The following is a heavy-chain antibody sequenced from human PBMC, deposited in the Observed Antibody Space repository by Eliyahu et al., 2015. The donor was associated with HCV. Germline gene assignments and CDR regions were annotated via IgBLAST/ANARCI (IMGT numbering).Heavy chain of an antibody. CDR2: LSDSGRNR. J-gene: IGHJ4*02. D-gene: IGHD6-6*01. V-gene: IGHV3-23*01. Sequence: EVQLLESGGGLIQPGGSLRLSCEASGFIFSSYAMXWVRRAPGKGLGGVSTLSDSGRNRYIADSVKGRVTLSRDNSQNRLYLQMNSLRADDTAVYYCAKTPLSDPNPDSSSSRWYFFDSWGQGTLVTVSS. CDR3: AKTPLSDPNPDSSSSRWYFFDS. CDR1: GFIFSSYA.